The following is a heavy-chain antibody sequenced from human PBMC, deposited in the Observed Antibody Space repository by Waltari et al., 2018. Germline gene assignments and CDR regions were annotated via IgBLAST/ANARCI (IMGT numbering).Heavy chain of an antibody. V-gene: IGHV3-21*01. J-gene: IGHJ2*01. Sequence: EVQLVESGGGLVKPGGSLRLSCAASGFTFSSYSMNWVRQAPGKGREWVSSIRSSSSYIYYADSVKGRFTISRDNAKNSLYLQMNSLRAEDTAVYYCARGGYDWWYFDLWGRGTLVTVSS. D-gene: IGHD5-12*01. CDR2: IRSSSSYI. CDR1: GFTFSSYS. CDR3: ARGGYDWWYFDL.